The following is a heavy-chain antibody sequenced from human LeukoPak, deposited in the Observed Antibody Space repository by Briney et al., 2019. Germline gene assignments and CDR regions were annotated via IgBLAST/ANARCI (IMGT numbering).Heavy chain of an antibody. D-gene: IGHD3-9*01. V-gene: IGHV1-2*02. J-gene: IGHJ5*02. CDR1: GYTFTSYY. CDR2: INPNSGGT. Sequence: ASVKVSCKASGYTFTSYYMHWVRQAPGQGLEWMGWINPNSGGTNYAQKLQGRVTMTTDTSTSTAYMELRSLRSDDTAVYYCASSRGYYDILTGYYRSDWFDPWGQGTLVTVSS. CDR3: ASSRGYYDILTGYYRSDWFDP.